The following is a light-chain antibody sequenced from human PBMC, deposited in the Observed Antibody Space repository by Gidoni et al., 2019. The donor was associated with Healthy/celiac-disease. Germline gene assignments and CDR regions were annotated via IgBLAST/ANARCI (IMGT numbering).Light chain of an antibody. V-gene: IGKV3-11*01. J-gene: IGKJ3*01. CDR1: QSVSSY. CDR2: DAS. CDR3: QQRSNWPLLFT. Sequence: EIVFTQSPATLSLSPGERATLSCRASQSVSSYLAWYQQKPGQAPGRLIYDASNRATGIPARFSGSGSGTDFTLTISSLEPEDFAVYYCQQRSNWPLLFTFGPGTKVDIK.